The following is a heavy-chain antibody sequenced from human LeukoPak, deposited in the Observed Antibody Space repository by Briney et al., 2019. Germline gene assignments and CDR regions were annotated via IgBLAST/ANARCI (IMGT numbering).Heavy chain of an antibody. Sequence: RASGPALVKPTQTLTLTCTFSGFSLRTRGMCVSWIRQPPGKALEWLTRIDWDDDKYYSTSLKTRLTISKDTSKNQVVLTMTNMDPVDTATYYCARCYPDSSGYRHFDDWGQGTLVTVSS. J-gene: IGHJ4*02. CDR3: ARCYPDSSGYRHFDD. CDR2: IDWDDDK. CDR1: GFSLRTRGMC. V-gene: IGHV2-70*11. D-gene: IGHD3-22*01.